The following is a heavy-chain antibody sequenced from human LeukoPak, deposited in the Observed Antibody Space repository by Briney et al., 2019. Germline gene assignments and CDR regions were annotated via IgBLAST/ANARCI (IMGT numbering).Heavy chain of an antibody. J-gene: IGHJ6*02. CDR1: GGSMSSYY. CDR3: ARLGSKGVVPATTPPWYYGMDV. Sequence: SETLSLTCTVSGGSMSSYYWSWIRQPPGKGLEWIGYIYYSGSTNYNPSLKSRVTISVDTSKNQFSLKLSSVTAADTAVYYCARLGSKGVVPATTPPWYYGMDVWGQGTTVTVSS. CDR2: IYYSGST. D-gene: IGHD2-2*01. V-gene: IGHV4-59*08.